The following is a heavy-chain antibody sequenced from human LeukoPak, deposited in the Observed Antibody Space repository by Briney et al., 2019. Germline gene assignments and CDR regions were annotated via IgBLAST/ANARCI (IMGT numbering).Heavy chain of an antibody. CDR2: IYYSGST. Sequence: PSETLSLTCTVSGGSISSSSYYWGWIRQPPGKGLEWLGSIYYSGSTYYNPSLKSRVTISVDTSKNQFSLKLSSVTAADTAVYYCARHEWLVPENWFDPWGQGTLVTVSS. J-gene: IGHJ5*02. V-gene: IGHV4-39*01. CDR3: ARHEWLVPENWFDP. D-gene: IGHD6-19*01. CDR1: GGSISSSSYY.